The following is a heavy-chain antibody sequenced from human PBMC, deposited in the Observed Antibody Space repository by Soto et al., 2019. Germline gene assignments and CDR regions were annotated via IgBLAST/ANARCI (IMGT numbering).Heavy chain of an antibody. J-gene: IGHJ3*02. D-gene: IGHD2-15*01. Sequence: QLQLQESGPGLVKPSETLSLTCTVSGGSISSSSYYWGWIRQPPGKGLEWIGSIYYSGSTYYNPSLKSRVTIYVDTSKNQFSLKLSSVTAADTAVYYCARPGYCSGGSCYGASDAFDIWGQGTMVTVSS. CDR2: IYYSGST. V-gene: IGHV4-39*01. CDR1: GGSISSSSYY. CDR3: ARPGYCSGGSCYGASDAFDI.